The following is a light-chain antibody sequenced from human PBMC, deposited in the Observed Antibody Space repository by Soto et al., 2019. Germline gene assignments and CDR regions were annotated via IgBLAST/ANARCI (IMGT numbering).Light chain of an antibody. CDR1: QSATSNY. V-gene: IGKV3-20*01. CDR3: HQYGSSPLT. Sequence: EIVLTQSPGTLSLSPGERATLSCRASQSATSNYLAWYQQKPGQAPRLLIYGASSRATGIPDRFSGSGSGTDFTLTISSLEPEDFAMYYGHQYGSSPLTFGGGTKVEIK. J-gene: IGKJ4*01. CDR2: GAS.